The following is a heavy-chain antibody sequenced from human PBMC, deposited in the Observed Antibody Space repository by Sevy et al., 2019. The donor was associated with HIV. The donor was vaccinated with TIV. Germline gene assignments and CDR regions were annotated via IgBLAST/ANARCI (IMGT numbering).Heavy chain of an antibody. D-gene: IGHD6-19*01. CDR3: AGPRLTYNSGWSYYDH. CDR2: IRYSGST. CDR1: GASISSSGYY. V-gene: IGHV4-39*01. J-gene: IGHJ4*02. Sequence: SETLSLTCTVSGASISSSGYYWGWIRQPPGKGLEWIASIRYSGSTYYNPSLRSRVTISADASKTQFSLKLNAVTAADTAFYYCAGPRLTYNSGWSYYDHWGQGTVVTVSS.